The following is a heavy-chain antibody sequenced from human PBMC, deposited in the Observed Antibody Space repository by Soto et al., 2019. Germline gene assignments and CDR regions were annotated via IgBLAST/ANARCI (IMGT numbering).Heavy chain of an antibody. V-gene: IGHV4-59*01. CDR3: ARRYSGYDDAFDS. CDR2: IYYSGGT. Sequence: QVQLQESGPGLVKPSETLSLTCTVSGGSINNYYWSWIRQPPGKGLEWIGYIYYSGGTNYNPSLKSRVTTSVDTSNSQFSLKLSSVTAADTAVYYCARRYSGYDDAFDSWGQGTMVTVSS. D-gene: IGHD5-12*01. CDR1: GGSINNYY. J-gene: IGHJ3*02.